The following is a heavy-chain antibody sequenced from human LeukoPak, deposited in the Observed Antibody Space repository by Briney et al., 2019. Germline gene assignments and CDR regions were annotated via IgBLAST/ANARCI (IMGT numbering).Heavy chain of an antibody. J-gene: IGHJ4*02. D-gene: IGHD6-19*01. CDR1: GFTFSSYS. V-gene: IGHV3-21*01. CDR2: ISSSSSYI. CDR3: ARDVSPYSSGWYGY. Sequence: PGGSLRLSCAASGFTFSSYSMNWVRQAPGKGLEWVSSISSSSSYIYYADSVKGRFTISRDNAKNSLHLQMNSLRAEDTAVYYCARDVSPYSSGWYGYWGQGTLVTVSS.